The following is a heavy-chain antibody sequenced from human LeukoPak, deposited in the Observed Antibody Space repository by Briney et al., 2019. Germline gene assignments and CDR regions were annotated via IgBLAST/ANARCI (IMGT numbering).Heavy chain of an antibody. D-gene: IGHD3-22*01. J-gene: IGHJ4*03. CDR1: GFTFNSAW. CDR3: DTFSTIIVVIGN. Sequence: GGSLRLSCAASGFTFNSAWMSWVRQAPGKGLEWVGRIKSKTDGGTTDYAAPVKGRFTISRDDSKNTLYLQMNSLKTEETAVYYCDTFSTIIVVIGNWGQGTLVTVSS. V-gene: IGHV3-15*01. CDR2: IKSKTDGGTT.